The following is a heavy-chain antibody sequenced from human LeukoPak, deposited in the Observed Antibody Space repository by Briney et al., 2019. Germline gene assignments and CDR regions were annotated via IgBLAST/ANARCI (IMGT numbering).Heavy chain of an antibody. CDR2: ISGSGGST. V-gene: IGHV3-23*01. Sequence: GGSLRLSCAASGFTFSSYAMSWVRQAPGKGLEWVSAISGSGGSTYYADSVKGRFTISRDNAKNSLYLQMNSLRAEDTALYYCAKDIDDILTGYLFDYWGQGTLVTVSS. J-gene: IGHJ4*02. CDR1: GFTFSSYA. D-gene: IGHD3-9*01. CDR3: AKDIDDILTGYLFDY.